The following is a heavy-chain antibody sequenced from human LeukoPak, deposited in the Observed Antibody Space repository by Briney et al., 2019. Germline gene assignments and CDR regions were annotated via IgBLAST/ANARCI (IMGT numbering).Heavy chain of an antibody. CDR3: ARTGLGAAGDY. V-gene: IGHV4-59*01. CDR2: IYYSGST. J-gene: IGHJ4*02. D-gene: IGHD6-13*01. CDR1: GGSISSYY. Sequence: SETLSLTCTVSGGSISSYYWSWIRQPPGKGLEWIGYIYYSGSTNYNPSLKSRVTISVDTSKNQFSLKLSSVTAADTAVYYCARTGLGAAGDYWGQGTLVTVSS.